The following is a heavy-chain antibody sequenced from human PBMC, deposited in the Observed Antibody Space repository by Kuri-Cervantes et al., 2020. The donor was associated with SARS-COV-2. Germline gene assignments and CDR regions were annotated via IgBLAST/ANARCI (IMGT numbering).Heavy chain of an antibody. CDR2: IYYSGST. CDR3: ASGRTSGFYYYFDY. V-gene: IGHV4-61*01. D-gene: IGHD3-22*01. J-gene: IGHJ4*02. CDR1: GGSVSSGSYY. Sequence: SETLSLTCTVSGGSVSSGSYYWSWIRQPPEKGLEWIGYIYYSGSTNYNPSLKSRVTISVDTSKNQFSLKLSSVTAADTAVYYCASGRTSGFYYYFDYWGQGTLVTVSS.